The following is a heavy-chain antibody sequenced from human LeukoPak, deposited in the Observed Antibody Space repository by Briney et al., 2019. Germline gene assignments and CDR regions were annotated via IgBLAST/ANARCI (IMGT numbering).Heavy chain of an antibody. CDR3: AKDRDSSGWYYFDY. CDR2: ISYDGSNK. J-gene: IGHJ4*02. V-gene: IGHV3-30*18. D-gene: IGHD3-22*01. Sequence: GGSLRLSCAASGFTFSSYGMHWVRQAPGKGLEGLAVISYDGSNKYYADSVKGRFTISRDNSKNTLYLQMNSLRAEDTAVYYCAKDRDSSGWYYFDYWGQGTLVTVSS. CDR1: GFTFSSYG.